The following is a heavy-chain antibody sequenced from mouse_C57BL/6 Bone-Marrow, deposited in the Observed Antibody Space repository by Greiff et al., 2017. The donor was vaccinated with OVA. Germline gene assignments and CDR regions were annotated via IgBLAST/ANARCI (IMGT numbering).Heavy chain of an antibody. V-gene: IGHV1-74*01. CDR1: GYTFTSYW. CDR3: ASPYYYGSSYGFAY. Sequence: QVQLQQPGAELVKPGASVKVSCKASGYTFTSYWMHWVKQRPGQGLEWIGRIHPSDSDTNYNQKFKGKATLTVDESSSTAYMQLSSLTSEDSAVYYCASPYYYGSSYGFAYWGQGTLVTVSA. CDR2: IHPSDSDT. D-gene: IGHD1-1*01. J-gene: IGHJ3*01.